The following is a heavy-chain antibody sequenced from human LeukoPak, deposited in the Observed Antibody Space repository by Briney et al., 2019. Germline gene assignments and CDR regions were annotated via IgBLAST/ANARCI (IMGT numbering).Heavy chain of an antibody. D-gene: IGHD2-15*01. V-gene: IGHV4-34*01. CDR1: GGSLSGYW. CDR2: INHSGST. Sequence: SETLSLTCVVYGGSLSGYWWSWIRRPPGKGLEWIAEINHSGSTKPNPSLKSRVTISVDTSKNQFSLRLSYVTAADTAVYYCARVPYCSGGSCNYYYYYGMDVWGQGTTVTVSS. CDR3: ARVPYCSGGSCNYYYYYGMDV. J-gene: IGHJ6*02.